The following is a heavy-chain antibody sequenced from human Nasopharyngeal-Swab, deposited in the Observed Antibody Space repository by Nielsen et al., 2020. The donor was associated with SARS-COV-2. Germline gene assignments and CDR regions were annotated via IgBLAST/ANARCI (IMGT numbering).Heavy chain of an antibody. D-gene: IGHD3-10*01. CDR3: ARIMVRGIIISGYYYGMDV. CDR2: IIPIFGTA. J-gene: IGHJ6*02. Sequence: SVKVSCKASGGTFSSYAISWVRQAPGQGLEWMGGIIPIFGTANYAQKFQGRVTITADESTSTAYMELSSLRSEDTAVYYCARIMVRGIIISGYYYGMDVWGQGTTVTVSS. CDR1: GGTFSSYA. V-gene: IGHV1-69*13.